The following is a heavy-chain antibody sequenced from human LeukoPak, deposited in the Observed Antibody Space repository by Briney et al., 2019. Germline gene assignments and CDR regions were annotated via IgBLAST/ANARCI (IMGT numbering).Heavy chain of an antibody. CDR1: GFTFSSYA. Sequence: GGSLRLSCAGSGFTFSSYAMSWVRQAPGKGLEWVSTISGSGGAGTYYADSVKGRFTISRDNSKNTLYLQMNSLRAEDTAVYYCAKDSVVVITLWYFDLWGRGTLVTVSS. J-gene: IGHJ2*01. D-gene: IGHD3-22*01. CDR2: ISGSGGAGT. V-gene: IGHV3-23*01. CDR3: AKDSVVVITLWYFDL.